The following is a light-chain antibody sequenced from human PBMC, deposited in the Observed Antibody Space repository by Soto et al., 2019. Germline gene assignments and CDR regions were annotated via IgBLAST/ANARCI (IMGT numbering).Light chain of an antibody. V-gene: IGLV2-8*01. J-gene: IGLJ1*01. Sequence: QSVLTQPPSASGSPGQSVTISCTGTSGDIGGYDYVSWYQQHPGKAPKLMIYEGTKRPLGVPHRISGSKSGTTASLTVSGLQAEDEADSYCSSYAGSNNPYVFGTGTKLTVL. CDR3: SSYAGSNNPYV. CDR1: SGDIGGYDY. CDR2: EGT.